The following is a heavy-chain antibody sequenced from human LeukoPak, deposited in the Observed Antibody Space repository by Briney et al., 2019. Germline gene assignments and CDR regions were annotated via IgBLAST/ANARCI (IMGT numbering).Heavy chain of an antibody. D-gene: IGHD3-22*01. V-gene: IGHV4-4*07. CDR1: GGSISSYY. Sequence: SETLSLTCTVSGGSISSYYWSWIRQPAGKGLEWIGRIYTSGSTNYNPSLKSRVTMSVDTSKNQFSLKLSSVTAADTAVYYCARGGASSGYYNEYFQHWGQGTLVTVSS. J-gene: IGHJ1*01. CDR3: ARGGASSGYYNEYFQH. CDR2: IYTSGST.